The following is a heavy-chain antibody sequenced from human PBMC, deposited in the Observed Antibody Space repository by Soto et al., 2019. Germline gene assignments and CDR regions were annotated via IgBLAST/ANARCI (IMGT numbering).Heavy chain of an antibody. Sequence: GGSLSLSCAASGFTFSSYDMHWVRQATGKGLEWVSAIGTAGDTYYPGSVKGRFTISRENAKNSLYLQMNSLRAGDTAVYYCARGNYDILTGYYHYWYFDLWGRGTLVTVSS. CDR1: GFTFSSYD. CDR2: IGTAGDT. CDR3: ARGNYDILTGYYHYWYFDL. J-gene: IGHJ2*01. D-gene: IGHD3-9*01. V-gene: IGHV3-13*04.